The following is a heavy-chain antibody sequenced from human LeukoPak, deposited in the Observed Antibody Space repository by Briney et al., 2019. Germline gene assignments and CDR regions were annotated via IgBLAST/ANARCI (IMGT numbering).Heavy chain of an antibody. J-gene: IGHJ4*02. CDR2: INPDSGGT. CDR3: RRDFRDSLDY. V-gene: IGHV1-2*02. CDR1: GYTFTGYY. Sequence: ASVNVYCQASGYTFTGYYMHWVRQAPGKGLEWMGWINPDSGGTNFAQKFQGRVTMTRATSISTAYMELSRLRSDDTTVYYCRRDFRDSLDYWGQGTLVTVSS.